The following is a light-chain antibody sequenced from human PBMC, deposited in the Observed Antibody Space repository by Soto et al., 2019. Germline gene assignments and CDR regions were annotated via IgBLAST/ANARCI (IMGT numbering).Light chain of an antibody. CDR2: LAS. CDR3: LQALQTPIT. V-gene: IGKV2-28*01. J-gene: IGKJ5*01. CDR1: QSLLHSTGYNY. Sequence: DIVMTQSPLSLPDTPGEPASISCRSSQSLLHSTGYNYVDWYLQKPGQSPQLLLYLASNRASGVPDRFSGSGSGTDFTLKISRVEAEDVGVYYCLQALQTPITLGQGTRLEIK.